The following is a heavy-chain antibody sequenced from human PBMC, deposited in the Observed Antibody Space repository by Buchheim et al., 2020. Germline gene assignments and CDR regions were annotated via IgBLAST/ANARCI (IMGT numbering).Heavy chain of an antibody. CDR1: GFTFSSYA. CDR2: ISYDGSNK. CDR3: AREPLRRYFEWLLKGGMDV. Sequence: QAQLVESGGGVVQPGRSLRLSCAASGFTFSSYAMHRVRQAPGKGLEWVAVISYDGSNKYYADSVKGRFTICRDNSKNTLYLQMNSLRAEDTAVYYCAREPLRRYFEWLLKGGMDVWGQGTT. V-gene: IGHV3-30*04. D-gene: IGHD3-9*01. J-gene: IGHJ6*02.